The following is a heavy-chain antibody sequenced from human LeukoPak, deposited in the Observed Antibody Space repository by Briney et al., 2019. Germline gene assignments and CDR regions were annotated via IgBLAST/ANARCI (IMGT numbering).Heavy chain of an antibody. Sequence: GGSLRLSCAASGFTFSNYAMSWVRQAPGKGLEWVSAISGSGDSTYYADSVKGRFTISRDNSKNTLYLQLNSLRAEDTAVYYCAKDHEPYYYDSSGYSDYWGQETLVTVPS. CDR3: AKDHEPYYYDSSGYSDY. CDR1: GFTFSNYA. D-gene: IGHD3-22*01. CDR2: ISGSGDST. J-gene: IGHJ4*02. V-gene: IGHV3-23*01.